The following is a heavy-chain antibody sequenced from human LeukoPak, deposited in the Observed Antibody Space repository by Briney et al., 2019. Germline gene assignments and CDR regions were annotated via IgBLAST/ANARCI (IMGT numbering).Heavy chain of an antibody. CDR1: GFTVSSNY. CDR3: AREHQVAATPFDY. D-gene: IGHD1-26*01. J-gene: IGHJ4*02. CDR2: IYSGAGT. Sequence: GGSLRLSCAASGFTVSSNYMSWVRQAPGKGLEWVSIIYSGAGTYYADSVKGRFTISRDNSKSTLYLQMNSLRAEDTGVYFCAREHQVAATPFDYWGQGTLVTVSS. V-gene: IGHV3-66*02.